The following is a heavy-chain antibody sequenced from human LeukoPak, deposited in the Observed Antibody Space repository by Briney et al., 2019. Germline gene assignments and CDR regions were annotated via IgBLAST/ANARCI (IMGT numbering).Heavy chain of an antibody. V-gene: IGHV4-30-2*01. Sequence: SETLSLTCAVYGGSISSGGYSWSWIRQPPGKGLEWIGYIYHSGSTYYNPSLKSRVTISVDRSKNQFSLKLSSVTAADTAVYYCARGPATVTLRYYFDYWGQGTLVTVSS. CDR2: IYHSGST. CDR3: ARGPATVTLRYYFDY. J-gene: IGHJ4*02. CDR1: GGSISSGGYS. D-gene: IGHD4-17*01.